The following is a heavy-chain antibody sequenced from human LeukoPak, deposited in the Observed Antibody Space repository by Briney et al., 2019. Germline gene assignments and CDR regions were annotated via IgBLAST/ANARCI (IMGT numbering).Heavy chain of an antibody. V-gene: IGHV3-30*04. CDR1: GFTFSSYA. CDR2: ISYDGSNK. CDR3: ARGGVYYDSSGFDY. Sequence: GSLRLSCAASGFTFSSYAMHWVRQAPGKGLEWVAVISYDGSNKYYADSVKGRFTISRDNSKNTLYLQMNSLRAEDTAVYYCARGGVYYDSSGFDYWGQGTLVTVSS. D-gene: IGHD3-22*01. J-gene: IGHJ4*02.